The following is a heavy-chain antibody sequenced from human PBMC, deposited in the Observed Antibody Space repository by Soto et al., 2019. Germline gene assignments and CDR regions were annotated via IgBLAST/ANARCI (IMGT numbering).Heavy chain of an antibody. D-gene: IGHD3-22*01. CDR2: ISDDGSKN. J-gene: IGHJ6*02. V-gene: IGHV3-30*18. CDR3: AKDNVGVVGVDQHSNMDV. Sequence: QVQLVESGGGVVQPGGSLRLSCAVSGFTFSTYGMHWVRQAPGKGLEWVAVISDDGSKNYYIDSVKGRFIISRDNSKNTLYLNMNRLRSADTAVYYCAKDNVGVVGVDQHSNMDVWGQGTTVSVSS. CDR1: GFTFSTYG.